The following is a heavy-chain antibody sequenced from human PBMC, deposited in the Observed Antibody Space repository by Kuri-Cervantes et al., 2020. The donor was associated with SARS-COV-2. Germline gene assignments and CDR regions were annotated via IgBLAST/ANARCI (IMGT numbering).Heavy chain of an antibody. J-gene: IGHJ4*02. V-gene: IGHV4-39*01. CDR1: GGPISSSSYY. Sequence: SETLSLTCTVSGGPISSSSYYWGWIRQPPGKGLEWIGSIYYSGSTYYNPSLKSRVTISVDTSKNQFSLKLSSVTAADTAVYYCASQVDTATAFDYWGQGTLVTVSS. CDR3: ASQVDTATAFDY. CDR2: IYYSGST. D-gene: IGHD5-18*01.